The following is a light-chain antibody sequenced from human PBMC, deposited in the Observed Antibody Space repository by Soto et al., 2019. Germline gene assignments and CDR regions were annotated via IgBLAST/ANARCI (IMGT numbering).Light chain of an antibody. CDR3: QQYNNWPPLT. J-gene: IGKJ4*01. Sequence: EKVMTQSPATLSVSPGERSTLSCRASQSVSSNLAWYQQKPGQAPRLLIYDASTRATGIPARFSGSGSGTEFTLTIRSLQSEDFAVYYCQQYNNWPPLTFGGGTTVDIK. CDR1: QSVSSN. V-gene: IGKV3-15*01. CDR2: DAS.